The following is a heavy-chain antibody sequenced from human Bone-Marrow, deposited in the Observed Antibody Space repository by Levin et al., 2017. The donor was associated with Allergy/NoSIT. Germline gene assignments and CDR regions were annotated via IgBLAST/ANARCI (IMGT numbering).Heavy chain of an antibody. J-gene: IGHJ5*02. V-gene: IGHV4-59*01. D-gene: IGHD2-2*01. CDR3: AGSCSSTSCYGSDP. CDR1: GGSISNYY. CDR2: IYYSGNT. Sequence: GSLRLSCTVSGGSISNYYWHWIRQSPGKGLEWIGYIYYSGNTDYNPSLKSRVTISLDTSKNQFSLKLTSVTAADTAVYYCAGSCSSTSCYGSDPWGQGTLVTVSS.